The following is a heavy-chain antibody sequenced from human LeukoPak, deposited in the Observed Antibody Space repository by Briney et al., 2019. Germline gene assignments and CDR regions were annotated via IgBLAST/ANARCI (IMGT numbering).Heavy chain of an antibody. Sequence: SETLSLTCTVSGGSISSYYWSWIRQPPGKGLEWIGYIYYSGSTNYNPSLKSRVTISVDTSKNQFSLKLSSVTAADTAVYYCARKVSNRPFDYWGQGTLVTVSS. CDR3: ARKVSNRPFDY. CDR2: IYYSGST. V-gene: IGHV4-59*01. CDR1: GGSISSYY. D-gene: IGHD3-3*02. J-gene: IGHJ4*02.